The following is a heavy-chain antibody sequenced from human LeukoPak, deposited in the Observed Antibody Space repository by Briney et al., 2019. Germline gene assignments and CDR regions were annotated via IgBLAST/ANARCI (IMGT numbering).Heavy chain of an antibody. D-gene: IGHD6-13*01. Sequence: PSETLSLTCTVSGGSISSYYWSWIRQPPGKGLEWIGYIYYSGSTNYNPSLKSRVTMSVDTSQNQFSLKLSSVTAADTAVYYCARDVIAAPGTADYWGQGTLVTVSS. V-gene: IGHV4-59*12. J-gene: IGHJ4*02. CDR3: ARDVIAAPGTADY. CDR2: IYYSGST. CDR1: GGSISSYY.